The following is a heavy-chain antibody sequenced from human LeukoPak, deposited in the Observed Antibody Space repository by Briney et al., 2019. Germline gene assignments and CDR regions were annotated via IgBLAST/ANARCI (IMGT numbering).Heavy chain of an antibody. CDR1: GFTFSSYA. Sequence: QTGGSLRLSCAASGFTFSSYAMHWVRQAPGKGLEWVAVISYDGSNKYYADSVKGRFTISRDNSKNTLYLQMNSLRAEDTAVYYCARALFRLGELSSLDYWGQGTLVTVSS. D-gene: IGHD3-16*02. CDR3: ARALFRLGELSSLDY. CDR2: ISYDGSNK. V-gene: IGHV3-30*04. J-gene: IGHJ4*02.